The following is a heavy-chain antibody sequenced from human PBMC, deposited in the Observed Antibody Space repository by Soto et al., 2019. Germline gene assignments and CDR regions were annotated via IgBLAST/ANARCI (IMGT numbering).Heavy chain of an antibody. CDR2: ISGSGANT. V-gene: IGHV3-23*01. Sequence: GGSLRLSCAASGFTFSSYAMGWVRQAPGKGLEWVSAISGSGANTYYADSVKGRFTISRDNSKNTLYLQMNSLRAEDTAVYYCAKAIRVTVDYWGQGTLVTVSS. CDR1: GFTFSSYA. D-gene: IGHD4-4*01. J-gene: IGHJ4*02. CDR3: AKAIRVTVDY.